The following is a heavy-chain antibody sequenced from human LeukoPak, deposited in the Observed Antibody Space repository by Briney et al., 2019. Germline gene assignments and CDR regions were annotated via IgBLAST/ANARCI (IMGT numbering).Heavy chain of an antibody. CDR3: ANHILGYCSGGSCANFDH. CDR1: GFTFSSYA. V-gene: IGHV3-23*01. D-gene: IGHD2-15*01. J-gene: IGHJ4*02. Sequence: GGSLRLSCAASGFTFSSYAMSWVRQAPGKGLEWGSAISGSGGSTYYADSVKVRFTISRDNSKNTLFLQMNSLRAEDTAVYYCANHILGYCSGGSCANFDHWGQGTLVTVSS. CDR2: ISGSGGST.